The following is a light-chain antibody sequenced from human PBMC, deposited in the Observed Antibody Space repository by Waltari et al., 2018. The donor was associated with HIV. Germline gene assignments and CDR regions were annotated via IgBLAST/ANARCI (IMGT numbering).Light chain of an antibody. V-gene: IGKV1-33*01. J-gene: IGKJ4*01. CDR2: AAS. Sequence: DIQMTQSPSSLSASVGDRVTITCQAGQDITNYLNWYQQKPGKAPKLLIYAASNLETGVPSRFSGSGSGTDFTFTISSLQPEDIATYHCQQYDNLPLTFGGGTKVEIK. CDR1: QDITNY. CDR3: QQYDNLPLT.